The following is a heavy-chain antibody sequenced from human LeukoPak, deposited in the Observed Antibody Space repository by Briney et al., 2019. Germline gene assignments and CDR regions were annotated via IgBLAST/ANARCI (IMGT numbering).Heavy chain of an antibody. J-gene: IGHJ4*02. CDR3: ARDFRMAAVFHYFDS. V-gene: IGHV3-30*14. CDR2: ISYDGSNK. Sequence: GRSLRLSCTTSGLPFSSYALHWVRQAPGKGLEWVAVISYDGSNKYYTDSVKGRFTISRDNFNNTLYLQMNSLRAEDTAVYYCARDFRMAAVFHYFDSWGQGTLVTVSS. CDR1: GLPFSSYA. D-gene: IGHD5-24*01.